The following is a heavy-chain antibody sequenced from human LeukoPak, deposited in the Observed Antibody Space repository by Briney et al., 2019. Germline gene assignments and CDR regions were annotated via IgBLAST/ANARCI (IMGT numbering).Heavy chain of an antibody. CDR3: ARLWGASWFDP. Sequence: SQTLSLTCAISGDSVSTNSATWTWLRQSPSRGLEWLGRTYYRSKWYNDYAVSMKSRITINPDTSKNQFSLQLNSVTPEDTAVYYCARLWGASWFDPWGQGPLVTVSS. J-gene: IGHJ5*02. CDR1: GDSVSTNSAT. D-gene: IGHD1-26*01. V-gene: IGHV6-1*01. CDR2: TYYRSKWYN.